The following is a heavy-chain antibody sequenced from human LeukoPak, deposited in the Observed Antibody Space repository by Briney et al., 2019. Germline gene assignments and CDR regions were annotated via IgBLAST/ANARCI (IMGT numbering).Heavy chain of an antibody. Sequence: ASVKVSCKASGYTFTSYGISWVRQAPGQGLEWMGWISAYNGNTNYAQRLQGRATMTTDTSTSTAYMELRSLRSDDTAVYYCARVGYYDFWSGKPYYFDYWGQGTLVTVSS. CDR1: GYTFTSYG. D-gene: IGHD3-3*01. J-gene: IGHJ4*02. V-gene: IGHV1-18*01. CDR2: ISAYNGNT. CDR3: ARVGYYDFWSGKPYYFDY.